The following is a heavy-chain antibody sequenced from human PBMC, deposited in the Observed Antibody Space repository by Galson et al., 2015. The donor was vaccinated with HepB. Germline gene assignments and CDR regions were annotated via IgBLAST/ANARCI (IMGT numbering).Heavy chain of an antibody. D-gene: IGHD3-22*01. CDR1: GFTFSTYA. Sequence: SCAASGFTFSTYAMSWVRQAPGKGLEWVSAINGSSGSTYYADSVKGRFTISRDNSKNTLYLQMNSLRAEDTAVYYCAKFMVTYYYDSSGYYYGAFDYWGQGTLVTVSS. V-gene: IGHV3-23*01. CDR3: AKFMVTYYYDSSGYYYGAFDY. CDR2: INGSSGST. J-gene: IGHJ4*02.